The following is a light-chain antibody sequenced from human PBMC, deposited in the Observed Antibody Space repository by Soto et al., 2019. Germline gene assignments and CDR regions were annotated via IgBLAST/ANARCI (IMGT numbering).Light chain of an antibody. J-gene: IGKJ2*01. Sequence: DIQMTQSPSTLSASVGDRVTITCRASQSISSWLAWYQQNPGKAPKVLIYKASSLESGVLSRFSGSGSGTEFTLTISSLQPDDFATYYCQQYNSYPYTFGQGTKLEIK. CDR1: QSISSW. V-gene: IGKV1-5*03. CDR2: KAS. CDR3: QQYNSYPYT.